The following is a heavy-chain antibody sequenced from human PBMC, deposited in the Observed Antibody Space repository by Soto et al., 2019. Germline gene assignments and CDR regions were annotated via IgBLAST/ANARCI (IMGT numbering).Heavy chain of an antibody. Sequence: QVQLVESGGGVVQPGRSLRLSCVASGFTFTSYAMHWVRQAPGKGLEWVAVISYDGSNKYYADSVKGRFTISRDNSKDTVYLQMNSLRAEDTAVYYCARDFSMVVVAPGYWGQGTLGTVSS. D-gene: IGHD2-15*01. CDR2: ISYDGSNK. J-gene: IGHJ4*02. CDR3: ARDFSMVVVAPGY. V-gene: IGHV3-30-3*01. CDR1: GFTFTSYA.